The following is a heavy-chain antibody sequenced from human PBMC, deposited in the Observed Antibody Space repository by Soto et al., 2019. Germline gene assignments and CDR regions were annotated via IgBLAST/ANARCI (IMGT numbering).Heavy chain of an antibody. CDR2: INHSGST. Sequence: PSETLSLTCAVYGGSFSGYYWSWIRQPPGKGLEWIGEINHSGSTNYNPSLKSRVTISVDTSKNQFSLKLSSVTAADTAVYYCARSTSIAAAGTGWFDPWGQGTLVTVSS. CDR1: GGSFSGYY. CDR3: ARSTSIAAAGTGWFDP. D-gene: IGHD6-13*01. V-gene: IGHV4-34*01. J-gene: IGHJ5*02.